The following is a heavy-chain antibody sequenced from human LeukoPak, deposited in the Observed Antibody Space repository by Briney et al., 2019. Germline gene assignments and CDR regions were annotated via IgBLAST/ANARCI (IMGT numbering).Heavy chain of an antibody. CDR3: ARVCSGGSCYVPPLDY. V-gene: IGHV1-2*02. CDR2: INPDTGAT. D-gene: IGHD2-15*01. CDR1: GYTFTDYY. J-gene: IGHJ4*02. Sequence: ASVKVSCKASGYTFTDYYMHWVRQAPGQGLEWMGWINPDTGATSYAQKFQGRVSMTRDTSINTAYMDLTRLRSDDTAIYYCARVCSGGSCYVPPLDYWGQGTLVTVSS.